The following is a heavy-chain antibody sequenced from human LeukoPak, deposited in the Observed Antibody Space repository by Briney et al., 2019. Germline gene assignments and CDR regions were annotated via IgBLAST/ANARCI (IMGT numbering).Heavy chain of an antibody. Sequence: GGSLRLSCAASGFTFSSYGMHWVRQAPGKGLEWVAVIWYDGSNKYYADSVKGRFTISRDNSKNTLYLQMNSLRAEDTAVYYCARGKAVAGTKGYFDYWGQGTLVTVSS. CDR1: GFTFSSYG. CDR3: ARGKAVAGTKGYFDY. D-gene: IGHD6-19*01. CDR2: IWYDGSNK. V-gene: IGHV3-33*08. J-gene: IGHJ4*02.